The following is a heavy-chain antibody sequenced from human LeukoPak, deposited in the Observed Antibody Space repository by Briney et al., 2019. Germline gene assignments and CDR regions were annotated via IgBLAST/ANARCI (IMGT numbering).Heavy chain of an antibody. CDR3: AKDRQPRPVWGSYHSPLDS. V-gene: IGHV3-66*01. CDR2: IYSGGST. CDR1: GFTVSSNY. D-gene: IGHD3-16*02. J-gene: IGHJ4*02. Sequence: PGGSLRLSCAASGFTVSSNYMSWVRQAPGKGLEWVSVIYSGGSTYYADSVKGRFTISRDNSKNTLHLQMNSLRAEDTAVYYCAKDRQPRPVWGSYHSPLDSWGQGTLVTVSS.